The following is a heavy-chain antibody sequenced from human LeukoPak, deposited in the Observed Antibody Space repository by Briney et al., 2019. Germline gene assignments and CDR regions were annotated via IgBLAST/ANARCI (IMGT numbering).Heavy chain of an antibody. CDR2: ISAYNGNT. CDR3: ARLMGIAAADLYYSDY. CDR1: GYTFTSYG. D-gene: IGHD6-13*01. V-gene: IGHV1-18*01. J-gene: IGHJ4*02. Sequence: GASVKVSCKASGYTFTSYGISWVRQAPGQGLEWMGWISAYNGNTNYAQMLQGRVTMTTDTSTSTAHMELRSLRSDDTAVYYCARLMGIAAADLYYSDYWGQGTLVTVSS.